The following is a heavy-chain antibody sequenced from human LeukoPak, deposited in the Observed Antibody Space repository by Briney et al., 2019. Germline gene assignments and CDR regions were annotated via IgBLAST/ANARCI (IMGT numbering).Heavy chain of an antibody. J-gene: IGHJ6*03. CDR2: ISGSGGST. V-gene: IGHV3-23*01. CDR3: AKDGSTFTVTIYYYYYMDV. D-gene: IGHD4-17*01. CDR1: GFTFSSYG. Sequence: GGSLRLSCAASGFTFSSYGMSWVRQAPGKGLEWVSAISGSGGSTYYADSVKGRFTISRENSKNTLYLQMNSLRAEDTAVYYCAKDGSTFTVTIYYYYYMDVWGKGTTVTISS.